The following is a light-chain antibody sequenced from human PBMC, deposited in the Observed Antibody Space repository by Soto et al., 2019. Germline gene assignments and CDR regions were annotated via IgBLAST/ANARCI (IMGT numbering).Light chain of an antibody. V-gene: IGKV1-39*01. CDR1: QSISNY. CDR3: KQSFSPLWT. Sequence: DIQMTQSPSSLSASVGDRVTITCRASQSISNYLNRYQQKPGKAPKLLIYATSSMQSGVPSRFSGSGSETDFTLTISSLQPADSATYYCKQSFSPLWTFGQGTKVEV. J-gene: IGKJ1*01. CDR2: ATS.